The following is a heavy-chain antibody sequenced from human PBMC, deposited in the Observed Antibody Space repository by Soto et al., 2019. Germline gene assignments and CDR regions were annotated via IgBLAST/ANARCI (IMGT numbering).Heavy chain of an antibody. CDR3: AHRVLRTVFGLVTTTAIYFDF. V-gene: IGHV2-5*02. CDR2: IYWDDDK. J-gene: IGHJ4*02. Sequence: LTLTGRISGFALTKKREGVGWIRQSPGKAPEWLALIYWDDDKRYSASLKSRLTITKDTSKNQVVLTVSDLDPTDTATYYCAHRVLRTVFGLVTTTAIYFDFWGQGTPVTAPQ. D-gene: IGHD3-3*01. CDR1: GFALTKKREG.